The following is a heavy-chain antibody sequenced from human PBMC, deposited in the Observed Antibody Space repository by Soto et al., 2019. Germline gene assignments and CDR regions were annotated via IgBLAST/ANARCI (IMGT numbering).Heavy chain of an antibody. Sequence: SLRLSCASSGFTFSIFVINWVRHAPGKGLEWVSTVSPGGDFSHYTDSVKGRFNISRDNSRRTLHLQMDSLRDEDAAVYFCVRRAIPATTSACAFDVWGQGTWVTVSS. J-gene: IGHJ3*01. D-gene: IGHD2-2*02. CDR3: VRRAIPATTSACAFDV. V-gene: IGHV3-23*01. CDR1: GFTFSIFV. CDR2: VSPGGDFS.